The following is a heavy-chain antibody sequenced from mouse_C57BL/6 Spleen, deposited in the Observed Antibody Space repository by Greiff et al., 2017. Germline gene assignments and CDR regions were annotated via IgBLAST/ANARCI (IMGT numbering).Heavy chain of an antibody. CDR3: VRLDSSGYSSWFAY. Sequence: EVMLVESGGGLVQPKGSLKLSCAASGFSFNTYAMNWVRQAPGKGLEWVARIRSKSNNYATYYADSVKDRFTISRDDSESMLYLQMNNLKTEDTAIYYCVRLDSSGYSSWFAYWGQGTLVTVSA. CDR2: IRSKSNNYAT. V-gene: IGHV10-1*01. CDR1: GFSFNTYA. J-gene: IGHJ3*01. D-gene: IGHD3-2*02.